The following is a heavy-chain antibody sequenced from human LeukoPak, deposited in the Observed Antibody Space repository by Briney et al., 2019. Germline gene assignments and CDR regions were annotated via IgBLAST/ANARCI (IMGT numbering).Heavy chain of an antibody. CDR2: IYYSGST. Sequence: SETLSLTCTVSGGSISSGGYFWSWIRQHPGKGLEWIGYIYYSGSTYYSPSLKSRVTISVDTSKNQFSLKLNSVTAADTVVYYCASLSGFYLDWGQGTLVTVSS. V-gene: IGHV4-31*03. J-gene: IGHJ4*02. CDR1: GGSISSGGYF. CDR3: ASLSGFYLD. D-gene: IGHD3-22*01.